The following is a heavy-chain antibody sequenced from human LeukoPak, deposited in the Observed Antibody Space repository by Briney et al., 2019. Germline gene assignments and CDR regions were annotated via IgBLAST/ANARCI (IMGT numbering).Heavy chain of an antibody. CDR3: ARGNGGSDGDLYFDY. CDR2: INPNSGGT. J-gene: IGHJ4*02. CDR1: GYTFTYYY. D-gene: IGHD4-17*01. V-gene: IGHV1-2*02. Sequence: ASVKVSCKASGYTFTYYYINWVRQAPGQGLEWMGWINPNSGGTNYAQTFQVRVTMTRDTSISTAYMELTRLRSDDTAVYYCARGNGGSDGDLYFDYWGQGTLVTVSS.